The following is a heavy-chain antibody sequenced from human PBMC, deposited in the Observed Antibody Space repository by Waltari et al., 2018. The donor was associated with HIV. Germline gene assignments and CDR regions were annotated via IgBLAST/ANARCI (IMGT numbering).Heavy chain of an antibody. D-gene: IGHD5-18*01. CDR1: GFTFRSYG. V-gene: IGHV3-33*01. CDR2: IWYDGTDE. Sequence: QVQLVESGGGVVEPGRSLRLTCATSGFTFRSYGIHWVRQAPGKGLEWVAVIWYDGTDEYYVDSVKARFTISRDNSKNTVYLQMSSLRAEDTGVYFCARERGYTSPFDYWGQGTLVTVSS. CDR3: ARERGYTSPFDY. J-gene: IGHJ4*02.